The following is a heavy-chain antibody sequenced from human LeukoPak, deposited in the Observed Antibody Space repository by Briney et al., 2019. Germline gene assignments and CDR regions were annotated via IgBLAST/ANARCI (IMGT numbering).Heavy chain of an antibody. CDR2: IKQDGSEK. D-gene: IGHD6-19*01. V-gene: IGHV3-7*01. CDR3: ARDPIAVAGPRFDY. J-gene: IGHJ4*02. CDR1: GFTFSSYW. Sequence: GGSLRLSCAASGFTFSSYWMSWVRQAPGKGLAGVANIKQDGSEKYYVDSVKGRFTISRDNAKNSMYLQMNSLRAEDTAVYYCARDPIAVAGPRFDYWGQGTLVTVSS.